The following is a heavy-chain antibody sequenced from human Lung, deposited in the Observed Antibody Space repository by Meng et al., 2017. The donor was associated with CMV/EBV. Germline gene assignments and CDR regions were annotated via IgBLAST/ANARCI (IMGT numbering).Heavy chain of an antibody. V-gene: IGHV2-70D*14. CDR3: ARTSDYYHVMDV. Sequence: SXPXLVXPTQTLTLTCTFSGFSLSSTGLRVNWIRQPPGKALEWLARIDWHDDKLYNTSLKTRLTISKDTFKNQVVLTMTDMDHVDTATYYCARTSDYYHVMDVWGQGTTVXVSS. CDR2: IDWHDDK. CDR1: GFSLSSTGLR. J-gene: IGHJ6*02.